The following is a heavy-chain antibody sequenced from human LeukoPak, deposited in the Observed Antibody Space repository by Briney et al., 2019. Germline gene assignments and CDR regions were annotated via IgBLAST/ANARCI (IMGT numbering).Heavy chain of an antibody. CDR3: ARESYTRLQYYGLNV. V-gene: IGHV3-66*01. J-gene: IGHJ6*02. CDR1: GLTVSSNY. Sequence: GGSLRLSCAASGLTVSSNYMTWVRQAPGKGLQWVSIIRSDSGTDYADSVKGRFTISRDSSNNTVFLQMNSLRVEDTGVYYCARESYTRLQYYGLNVWRLGTTVTVSS. D-gene: IGHD1-26*01. CDR2: IRSDSGT.